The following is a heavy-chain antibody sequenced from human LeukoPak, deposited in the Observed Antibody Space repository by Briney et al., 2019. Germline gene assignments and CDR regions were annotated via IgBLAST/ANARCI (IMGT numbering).Heavy chain of an antibody. D-gene: IGHD3-22*01. CDR1: GGTFSSYA. CDR2: IIPIFGIA. CDR3: ARDSDSSGYYYDY. J-gene: IGHJ4*02. V-gene: IGHV1-69*04. Sequence: ASVKVSCKASGGTFSSYAISWVRQAPGQGLEWMGRIIPIFGIANYAQKFQGRVTITADKSTSTAYMELSSLRSEDTAVYYCARDSDSSGYYYDYWGQVTLVTVSS.